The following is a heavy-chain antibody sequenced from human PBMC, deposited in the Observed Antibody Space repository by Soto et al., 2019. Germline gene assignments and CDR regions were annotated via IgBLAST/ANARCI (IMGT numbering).Heavy chain of an antibody. CDR2: ISFDGGQK. D-gene: IGHD6-19*01. Sequence: QVQLVESGGGVVQPGRSLRLSCEASGLTFSRSGMHWVRQAPGKGLEWVAVISFDGGQKYYADSMKGRFTISRDNSKNTLYLQMNSLKMEDTAVYYCANQGVQWLPGEHWGQGTLVTVSS. J-gene: IGHJ4*02. V-gene: IGHV3-30*18. CDR3: ANQGVQWLPGEH. CDR1: GLTFSRSG.